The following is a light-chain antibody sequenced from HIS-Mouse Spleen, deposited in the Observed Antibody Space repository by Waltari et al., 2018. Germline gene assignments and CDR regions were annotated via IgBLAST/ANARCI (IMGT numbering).Light chain of an antibody. V-gene: IGKV1-8*01. J-gene: IGKJ5*01. Sequence: AIRMTQSPSSFSASTGDRVPITCRARQGISSYLAWYQQKPGKAPKLLIYAASTLQSGVPSRFSGSGSGTDFTLTISCLQSEDFATYYCQQYYSYLPITFGQGTRLEIK. CDR1: QGISSY. CDR2: AAS. CDR3: QQYYSYLPIT.